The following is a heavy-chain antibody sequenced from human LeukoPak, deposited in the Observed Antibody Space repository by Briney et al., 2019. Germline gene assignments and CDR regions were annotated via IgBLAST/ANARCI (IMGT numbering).Heavy chain of an antibody. Sequence: GGSLLLSCAASGFSFIGHWIHWVRQAPGRGLVWVSRINERGSDSIYAESVKGRFTISRDNAKNTVYLQMNSLRAEDTAVYYCAKQVQISVNYFDYWGQGTLVTVSS. V-gene: IGHV3-74*01. J-gene: IGHJ4*02. CDR2: INERGSDS. CDR3: AKQVQISVNYFDY. D-gene: IGHD5-18*01. CDR1: GFSFIGHW.